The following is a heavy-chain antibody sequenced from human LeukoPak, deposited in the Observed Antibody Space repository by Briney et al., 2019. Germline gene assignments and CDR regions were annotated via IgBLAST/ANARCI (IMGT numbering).Heavy chain of an antibody. Sequence: VASVKVSCKASGGTFSSCAISWVRQAPGQGLEWMGGIIPIFGTANYAQKFQGRVTITTDESTSTAYMELSSLRSEDTAVYYCATLPRGDSSGVSDYWGQGTLVTVSS. CDR1: GGTFSSCA. CDR2: IIPIFGTA. D-gene: IGHD6-19*01. CDR3: ATLPRGDSSGVSDY. V-gene: IGHV1-69*05. J-gene: IGHJ4*02.